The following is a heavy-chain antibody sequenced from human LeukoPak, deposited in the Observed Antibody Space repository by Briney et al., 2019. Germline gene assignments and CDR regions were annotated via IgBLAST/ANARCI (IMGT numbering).Heavy chain of an antibody. CDR3: ARGAPGTSVWFDP. J-gene: IGHJ3*01. CDR2: INTDGTSI. CDR1: GFTFSGYW. D-gene: IGHD6-13*01. V-gene: IGHV3-74*01. Sequence: PGGSLRLSCVDSGFTFSGYWMHWVRQAPGKGLVWVSRINTDGTSINYADSVKGRFTISRDNAKNTLYLQMNSLRVEDTAVYYCARGAPGTSVWFDPWGRGTMVTVSS.